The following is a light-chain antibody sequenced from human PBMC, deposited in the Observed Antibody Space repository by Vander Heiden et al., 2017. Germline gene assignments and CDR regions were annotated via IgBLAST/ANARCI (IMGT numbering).Light chain of an antibody. Sequence: DIEMTQSPLSLPVTPGEPASISCRSSQSLLHINGYNYLDWYLQKPGQSPQLLIYLGSNRASGVPDRFSGSGSGTDFTLKISRVEAEDVGVYYCMRALQTPLTFGGGTKVEIK. CDR2: LGS. CDR3: MRALQTPLT. J-gene: IGKJ4*01. V-gene: IGKV2-28*01. CDR1: QSLLHINGYNY.